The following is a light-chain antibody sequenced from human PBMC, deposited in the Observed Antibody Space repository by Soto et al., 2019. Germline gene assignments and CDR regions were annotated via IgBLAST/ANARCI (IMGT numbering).Light chain of an antibody. J-gene: IGKJ1*01. CDR3: QQYYSTPRT. CDR1: QIVLYSSNNKNY. V-gene: IGKV4-1*01. Sequence: DIVMTQSPDSLAGSLGERATINCKSSQIVLYSSNNKNYLAWYQQKPGQPPKLLIYWASTRESGVPDRFSGSGSGTDFTLTISSLQAEDVAVYYCQQYYSTPRTFGQGTKV. CDR2: WAS.